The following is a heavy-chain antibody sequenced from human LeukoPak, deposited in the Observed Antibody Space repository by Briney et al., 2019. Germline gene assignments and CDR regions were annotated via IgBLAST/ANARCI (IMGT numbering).Heavy chain of an antibody. V-gene: IGHV4-59*01. CDR2: IYYSGST. CDR1: GGSISSYY. D-gene: IGHD3-3*01. Sequence: PSESLSLTCTVYGGSISSYYWSWIRQPPGKGLEWIGYIYYSGSTNYNPSLKSRVTISVDTSKNQFSLKLSSVTAADTAVYYCARAIFGVVIIPPPYYMDVWGKGTTVTVSS. CDR3: ARAIFGVVIIPPPYYMDV. J-gene: IGHJ6*03.